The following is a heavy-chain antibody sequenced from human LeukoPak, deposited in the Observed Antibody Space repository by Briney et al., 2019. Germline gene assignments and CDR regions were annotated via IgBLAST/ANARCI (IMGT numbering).Heavy chain of an antibody. J-gene: IGHJ4*02. Sequence: GGSLRLSCAASGFTFSSYSMKWVRQAPGKGLEWVSSISSSSSYIYYADSVKGRFTISRDDAKNSLYLQMNSLRAEDTAVYYCARGADYYDSSGYSPDYWGQGTLVTVSS. CDR1: GFTFSSYS. D-gene: IGHD3-22*01. CDR2: ISSSSSYI. V-gene: IGHV3-21*01. CDR3: ARGADYYDSSGYSPDY.